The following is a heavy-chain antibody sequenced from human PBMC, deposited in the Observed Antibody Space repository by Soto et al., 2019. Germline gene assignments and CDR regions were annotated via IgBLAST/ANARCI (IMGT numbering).Heavy chain of an antibody. CDR2: INPHSGAT. J-gene: IGHJ3*02. CDR1: GYTFGDDY. D-gene: IGHD1-26*01. V-gene: IGHV1-2*02. Sequence: GASVKVSCKTSGYTFGDDYIHWVRQAPGQRLQWMAWINPHSGATKFAQEFQDRVTLTSDTSITTAYMELRSLKSDDSAIYYCARPPNPWEPYAFHIWGQGTMVTVS. CDR3: ARPPNPWEPYAFHI.